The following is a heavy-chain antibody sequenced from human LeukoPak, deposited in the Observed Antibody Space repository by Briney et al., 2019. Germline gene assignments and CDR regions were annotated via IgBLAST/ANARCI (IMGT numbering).Heavy chain of an antibody. Sequence: SETLSLTCTVSGGSISNSSYYWGWIRQPPGKGLEWIGSMYYSGSTYYNPSLKSRVTISVDTSKNQFSLKLSSVTAADTAVYYCARHTTIFGHFGYWGQGTLLTVSS. D-gene: IGHD3-3*01. CDR2: MYYSGST. CDR3: ARHTTIFGHFGY. CDR1: GGSISNSSYY. V-gene: IGHV4-39*01. J-gene: IGHJ4*02.